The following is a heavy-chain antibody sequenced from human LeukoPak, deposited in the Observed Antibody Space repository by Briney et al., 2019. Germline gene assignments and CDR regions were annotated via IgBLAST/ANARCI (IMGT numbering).Heavy chain of an antibody. Sequence: GGSLRLSCAASGFTFSSYSMNWVRPAPGKGLEWVSSISSSSSYIYYADSVKGRFTISRDNAKNSLYLQMNSLRAEDTAVYYCARDRTTTYYYDSSGYEHFDYWGQGTLVTVSS. D-gene: IGHD3-22*01. CDR3: ARDRTTTYYYDSSGYEHFDY. J-gene: IGHJ4*02. CDR2: ISSSSSYI. CDR1: GFTFSSYS. V-gene: IGHV3-21*01.